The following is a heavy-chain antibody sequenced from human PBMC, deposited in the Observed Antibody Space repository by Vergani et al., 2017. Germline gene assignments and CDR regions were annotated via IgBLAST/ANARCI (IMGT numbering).Heavy chain of an antibody. D-gene: IGHD3-9*01. CDR1: GGTFSSYA. V-gene: IGHV1-69*01. J-gene: IGHJ4*02. Sequence: QVQLVQSGAEVKKPGSSVKVSCKASGGTFSSYAISWVRQAPGQGLEWMGGIIPIFGTANYAQKFQGRVTITADESTSTAYMELSSLRSEDTAVYYCERDARSVNYVILTGYLNYWGQGTLVTVSS. CDR2: IIPIFGTA. CDR3: ERDARSVNYVILTGYLNY.